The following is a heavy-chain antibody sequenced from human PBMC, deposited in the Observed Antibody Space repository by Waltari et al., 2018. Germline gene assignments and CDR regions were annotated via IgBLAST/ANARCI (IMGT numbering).Heavy chain of an antibody. Sequence: VHLVQSGAEAKEPGEPLKISCKASGCNFTHYWIGWVRQVPGGGLDWMAIITPGDTKTMYSPSVRGQVTISADKSIATASWQWNSHRASDSAVYYCGSPPILTNGYYYFDPWGQGALVTVSS. CDR1: GCNFTHYW. D-gene: IGHD3-22*01. CDR2: ITPGDTKT. CDR3: GSPPILTNGYYYFDP. V-gene: IGHV5-51*01. J-gene: IGHJ5*02.